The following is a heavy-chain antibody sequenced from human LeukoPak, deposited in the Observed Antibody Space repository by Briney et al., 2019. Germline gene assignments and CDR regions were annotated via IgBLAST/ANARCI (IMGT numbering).Heavy chain of an antibody. J-gene: IGHJ4*02. CDR2: INHSGST. V-gene: IGHV4-34*01. CDR3: ARAANNGYGYVY. CDR1: GGSFSGYY. Sequence: SETLSLTCAVYGGSFSGYYWSWIRQPPGKGLEWIGEINHSGSTNYNPSLKGRVTISVDTSKNQFSLKLSSVTAADTAVYYCARAANNGYGYVYWGQGTLVTVSS. D-gene: IGHD5-18*01.